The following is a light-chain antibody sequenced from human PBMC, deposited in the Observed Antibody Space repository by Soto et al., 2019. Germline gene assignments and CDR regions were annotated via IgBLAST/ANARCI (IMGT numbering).Light chain of an antibody. J-gene: IGKJ1*01. CDR3: QQYGSSHS. CDR1: QSVSTY. Sequence: EIVLTQSPATLSLSPGERATLSCRASQSVSTYLAWYQQKPGQAPRLLIYDASNRATGIPGRCSGSGSGTAFTLTISSLEPEDFAVYYWQQYGSSHSFGQGTKVEIK. CDR2: DAS. V-gene: IGKV3-11*01.